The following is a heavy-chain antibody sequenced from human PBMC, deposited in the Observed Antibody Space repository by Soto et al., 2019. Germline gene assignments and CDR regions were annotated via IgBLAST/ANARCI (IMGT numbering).Heavy chain of an antibody. CDR2: ISPYSGNT. CDR3: AMVDNYVTPTPPDV. CDR1: GYIFVNYG. Sequence: QVQLVQSGDEVRKPGSSVKVSCKASGYIFVNYGIAWVRQAPGQGLEWMGWISPYSGNTHYASKVQGRLTMTTDTTNSPGYIDLGRLTSYDTAVDYCAMVDNYVTPTPPDVRGQGTTVTVSS. J-gene: IGHJ6*02. V-gene: IGHV1-18*01. D-gene: IGHD3-16*01.